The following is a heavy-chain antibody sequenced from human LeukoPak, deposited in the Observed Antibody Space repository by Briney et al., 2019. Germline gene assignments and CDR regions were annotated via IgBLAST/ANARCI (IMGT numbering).Heavy chain of an antibody. Sequence: GASVKVSCKASGGTFSSYAISWVRQAPGQGLEWMGGIIPIFGTANYAQKFQGRVTITADESTSTAYMELSSLRSEDTAVYYCMVPAAHDRDGYNYVGYWGQGTLVTVSS. V-gene: IGHV1-69*13. D-gene: IGHD5-24*01. CDR3: MVPAAHDRDGYNYVGY. CDR1: GGTFSSYA. J-gene: IGHJ4*02. CDR2: IIPIFGTA.